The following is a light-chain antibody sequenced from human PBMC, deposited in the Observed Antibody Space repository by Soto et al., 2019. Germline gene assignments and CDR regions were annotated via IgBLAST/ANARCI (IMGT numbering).Light chain of an antibody. CDR3: CSYAGSSTLVV. CDR1: SSDVGSYNL. CDR2: EGS. V-gene: IGLV2-23*03. Sequence: QSVLTQPASVSGSPGQSITISCTGTSSDVGSYNLVSWYQQHPGKAPKLMIYEGSKRPSGVPNRFSGSKSGNTASLTISGLQAEDEADYYCCSYAGSSTLVVFGGGTKLTVL. J-gene: IGLJ2*01.